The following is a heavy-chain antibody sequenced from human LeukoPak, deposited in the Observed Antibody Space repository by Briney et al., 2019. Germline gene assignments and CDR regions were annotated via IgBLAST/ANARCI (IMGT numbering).Heavy chain of an antibody. J-gene: IGHJ4*02. V-gene: IGHV4-39*07. CDR1: GGSISSSSYY. D-gene: IGHD5-24*01. Sequence: ASETLSLTCTVSGGSISSSSYYWGWIRQPPGKGLEWIGSIYYSGSTYYNPSLKSRVTISVDTSKNQFSLKLSSVTAADAAVYYCARDGGDGYNSSFDYWGQGTLVTVSS. CDR3: ARDGGDGYNSSFDY. CDR2: IYYSGST.